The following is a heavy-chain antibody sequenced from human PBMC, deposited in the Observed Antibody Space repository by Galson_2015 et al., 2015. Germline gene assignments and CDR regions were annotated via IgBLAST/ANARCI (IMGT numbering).Heavy chain of an antibody. CDR1: GFTLSDHY. Sequence: SLRLSCAASGFTLSDHYMDWVRQAPGKGLEWVGRTRNKANSYTTEYAASVKGRFTISRDDSKNSLSLQMNSLRTEDTAVYFCARAGSCSSPNCQQFDFWGQGTLVTVSS. V-gene: IGHV3-72*01. J-gene: IGHJ4*02. CDR2: TRNKANSYTT. D-gene: IGHD2-15*01. CDR3: ARAGSCSSPNCQQFDF.